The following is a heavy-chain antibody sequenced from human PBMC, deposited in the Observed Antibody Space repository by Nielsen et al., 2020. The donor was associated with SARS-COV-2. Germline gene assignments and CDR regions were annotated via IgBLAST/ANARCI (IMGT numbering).Heavy chain of an antibody. CDR1: GFTFDDYA. CDR3: AKDSGFMAAAGSFDY. V-gene: IGHV3-9*01. Sequence: GGSLRLSCAASGFTFDDYAMHWVRQAPGKGLEWVSGISWNSGSIGYADSVKGRFTISRDSAKNSLYLQMNSLRAEDTALYYCAKDSGFMAAAGSFDYWGQGTLVTVSS. D-gene: IGHD6-13*01. J-gene: IGHJ4*02. CDR2: ISWNSGSI.